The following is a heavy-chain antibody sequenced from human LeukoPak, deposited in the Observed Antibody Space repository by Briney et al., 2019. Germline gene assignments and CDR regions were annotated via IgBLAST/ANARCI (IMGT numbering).Heavy chain of an antibody. Sequence: GGSLRLSCAASGFTFSSYAMNWVRQGPGRGLEWVSVIDSSGRIHYADSVMGRFTISRDNSKNILYLQMNSLRGEDTGVYYCGSKSGLTVTGTLDYWGQGTLVTVSS. D-gene: IGHD6-19*01. J-gene: IGHJ4*02. CDR2: IDSSGRI. CDR1: GFTFSSYA. CDR3: GSKSGLTVTGTLDY. V-gene: IGHV3-23*05.